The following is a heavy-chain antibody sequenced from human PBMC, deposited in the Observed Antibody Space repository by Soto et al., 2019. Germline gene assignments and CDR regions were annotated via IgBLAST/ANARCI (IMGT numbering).Heavy chain of an antibody. CDR2: IYYSGSA. V-gene: IGHV4-31*03. CDR1: GGSINSGYC. Sequence: QVQLQESGPGLVKPSQTLSLTCTVSGGSINSGYCWSWIRQHPGKGLEWIGYIYYSGSANYNPSLKGRVTXSXDXXTNQFSLKLSAVTAADTAVYYCASLFNYYDSSGYAEYYFDHWGQGTLVTVSS. J-gene: IGHJ4*02. D-gene: IGHD3-22*01. CDR3: ASLFNYYDSSGYAEYYFDH.